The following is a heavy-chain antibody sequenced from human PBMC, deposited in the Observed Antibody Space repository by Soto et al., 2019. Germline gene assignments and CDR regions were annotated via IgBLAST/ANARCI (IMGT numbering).Heavy chain of an antibody. J-gene: IGHJ5*02. D-gene: IGHD2-15*01. CDR2: MYYGGRA. V-gene: IGHV4-30-4*02. Sequence: SETLSLTCSVSGGSISSGYYYWSWIRQPPGKGLEWIGYMYYGGRANYNPSLKSRVTISVDTSKMQVSLKLSSVTAADTAVYFCARGTPSPLIVRSSRGPWFDPWGQGTLVT. CDR1: GGSISSGYYY. CDR3: ARGTPSPLIVRSSRGPWFDP.